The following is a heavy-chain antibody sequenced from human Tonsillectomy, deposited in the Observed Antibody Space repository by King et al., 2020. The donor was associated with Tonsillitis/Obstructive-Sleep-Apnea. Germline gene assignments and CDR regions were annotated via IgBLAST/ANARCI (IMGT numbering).Heavy chain of an antibody. J-gene: IGHJ4*02. CDR2: INHSGST. CDR3: ARGTKPPEQWLVPTGSNYFDY. CDR1: GGSFSDYY. V-gene: IGHV4-34*01. D-gene: IGHD6-19*01. Sequence: VQLQQWGAGLLKPSETLSLTCAVHGGSFSDYYWSWIRQPPGKGLEWIGEINHSGSTNYNPSLKSRVTISVDTSKNQFSLKLSSVTAADTAVDYCARGTKPPEQWLVPTGSNYFDYWGQGTLVTVSS.